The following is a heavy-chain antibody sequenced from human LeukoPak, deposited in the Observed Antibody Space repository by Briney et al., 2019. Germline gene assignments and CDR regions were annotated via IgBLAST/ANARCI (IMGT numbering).Heavy chain of an antibody. J-gene: IGHJ4*02. CDR3: ARQERRNYDILTGYSLEYYSDY. Sequence: GESLKISCKGSGYSFTSYWIGWVRQMPGKGLEWMGIIYPGDSDTRYSPSFQGQVTISADKSISTAYLQWSSLKASDTAMYYCARQERRNYDILTGYSLEYYSDYWGQGTLVTVSS. CDR2: IYPGDSDT. CDR1: GYSFTSYW. D-gene: IGHD3-9*01. V-gene: IGHV5-51*01.